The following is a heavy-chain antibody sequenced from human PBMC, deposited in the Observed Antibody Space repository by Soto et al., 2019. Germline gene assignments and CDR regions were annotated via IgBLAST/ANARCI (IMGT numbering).Heavy chain of an antibody. Sequence: EVQLVESGGGLVKPGGSLRLSCVASGFTFNSYTMNWVRQAPGKGLEWVSSISRDSSYIYYANSVKGRFTISRDNAKNSLYLQMNSLRAEDTAVYFCAPYEDLDYWGQGTLVTVSS. CDR3: APYEDLDY. V-gene: IGHV3-21*01. J-gene: IGHJ4*02. CDR2: ISRDSSYI. CDR1: GFTFNSYT. D-gene: IGHD3-3*01.